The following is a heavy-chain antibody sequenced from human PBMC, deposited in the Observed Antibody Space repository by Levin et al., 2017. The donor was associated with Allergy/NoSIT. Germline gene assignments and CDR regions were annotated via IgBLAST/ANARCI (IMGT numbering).Heavy chain of an antibody. Sequence: SGPTLVKPTETLTLTCTFSGFSLSTNGMRVSWIRQPPGKALEWLARIDWDDDKFYSTSLKTRLTISKDTSKNQVVLTMTNMDPVDTATYYCARTRGAAAGWYFDRWGRGTLVTVSS. CDR1: GFSLSTNGMR. D-gene: IGHD6-13*01. CDR3: ARTRGAAAGWYFDR. V-gene: IGHV2-70*04. CDR2: IDWDDDK. J-gene: IGHJ2*01.